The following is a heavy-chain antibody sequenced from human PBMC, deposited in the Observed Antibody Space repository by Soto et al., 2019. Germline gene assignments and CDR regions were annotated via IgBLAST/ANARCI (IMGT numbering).Heavy chain of an antibody. V-gene: IGHV4-31*03. D-gene: IGHD6-19*01. J-gene: IGHJ5*02. CDR2: TYYSGST. CDR3: ARGASGRSSREITWFDP. CDR1: GGSISSGGYD. Sequence: QVQLQESGPGLVKPSQTLSLTCTVSGGSISSGGYDWSWIRQHPGKCLEWIGYTYYSGSTYYNPSLKSRVTISVDTSKNQFSLKLSSVTAADTAVYYCARGASGRSSREITWFDPWGQGTLVTVSS.